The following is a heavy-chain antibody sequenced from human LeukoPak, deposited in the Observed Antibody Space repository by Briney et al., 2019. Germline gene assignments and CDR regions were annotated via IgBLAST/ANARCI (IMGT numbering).Heavy chain of an antibody. V-gene: IGHV3-74*01. CDR2: INNDGRST. Sequence: GGSLRLSCVASGFAFTNYGMMWVRQAPGKGLVWVSYINNDGRSTTYADSVKGRFTISRDNAKNTLYLQMNSLRDDDTAMYYCVRNYNGMTSWGQGTLVIVSP. CDR3: VRNYNGMTS. J-gene: IGHJ5*02. CDR1: GFAFTNYG. D-gene: IGHD1-26*01.